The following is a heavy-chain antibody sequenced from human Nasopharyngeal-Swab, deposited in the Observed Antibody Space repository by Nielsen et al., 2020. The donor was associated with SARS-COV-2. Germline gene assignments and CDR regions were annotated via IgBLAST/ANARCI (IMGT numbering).Heavy chain of an antibody. CDR3: ARVGSYYYDSSGYAGSSYYFDY. J-gene: IGHJ4*02. D-gene: IGHD3-22*01. V-gene: IGHV1-18*01. Sequence: ASVKVSCKASGYTFTSYGISWVRQAPGQGLEWMGWISACNGNTNYAQKLQGRVTMTTDTSTSTAYMELRSLRSDDTAVYYCARVGSYYYDSSGYAGSSYYFDYWGQGTLVTVSS. CDR1: GYTFTSYG. CDR2: ISACNGNT.